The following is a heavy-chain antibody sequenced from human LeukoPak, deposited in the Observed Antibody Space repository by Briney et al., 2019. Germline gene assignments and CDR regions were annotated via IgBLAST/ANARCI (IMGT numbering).Heavy chain of an antibody. CDR1: GCTFSDSA. J-gene: IGHJ4*02. V-gene: IGHV3-48*02. Sequence: GGSLRLSCEASGCTFSDSAMSWVRQAPGKGLEWVSYITSGSGATYYADSVKGRFTISRDNAKNSLYLQMNSLRDEDTALYYCARTSGSGWYFDCWGEGTLVTVSS. CDR3: ARTSGSGWYFDC. CDR2: ITSGSGAT. D-gene: IGHD6-19*01.